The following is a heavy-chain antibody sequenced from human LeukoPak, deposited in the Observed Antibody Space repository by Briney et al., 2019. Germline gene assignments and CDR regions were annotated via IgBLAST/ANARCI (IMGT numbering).Heavy chain of an antibody. V-gene: IGHV3-48*02. D-gene: IGHD4-23*01. J-gene: IGHJ4*02. CDR1: GFTFSTYS. Sequence: PGGSLRLSCAASGFTFSTYSMNWVRQAPGKGLEWVSYISGSSETIYYADSVKGRFTISRDDAKNSLYLQMNSLRDEDTAVYYCARTPPTVGLTTIGVGSDYWGQGTLVTVSS. CDR3: ARTPPTVGLTTIGVGSDY. CDR2: ISGSSETI.